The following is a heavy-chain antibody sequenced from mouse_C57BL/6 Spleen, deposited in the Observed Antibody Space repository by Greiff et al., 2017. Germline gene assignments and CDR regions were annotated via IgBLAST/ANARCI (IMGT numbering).Heavy chain of an antibody. Sequence: VQLQQPGAELVRPGTSVKLSCKASGYTFTSYWMHWVKQRPGQGLEWIGVIDPSDSYTNYNQKFKGKATLTVDPSSSTAYMQLSSLTSEDSAVYYCARMEGRWFAYWGQGTLVTVSA. CDR2: IDPSDSYT. J-gene: IGHJ3*01. D-gene: IGHD2-3*01. CDR3: ARMEGRWFAY. CDR1: GYTFTSYW. V-gene: IGHV1-59*01.